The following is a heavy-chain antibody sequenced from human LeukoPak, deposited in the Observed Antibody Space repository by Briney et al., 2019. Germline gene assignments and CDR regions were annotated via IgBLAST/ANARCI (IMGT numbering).Heavy chain of an antibody. CDR2: IYYSGST. V-gene: IGHV4-31*03. D-gene: IGHD2-2*01. CDR1: GGSISSGGYY. J-gene: IGHJ6*02. CDR3: ARARYCSSTSCCSYYYYYGMDV. Sequence: SQTLSLTCTVSGGSISSGGYYWSWIRQHPGKGLEWIGYIYYSGSTYYNPSLKSRVTMSVDTSKNQFSLKLSSVTAADTAVYYCARARYCSSTSCCSYYYYYGMDVWGQGTTVTVSS.